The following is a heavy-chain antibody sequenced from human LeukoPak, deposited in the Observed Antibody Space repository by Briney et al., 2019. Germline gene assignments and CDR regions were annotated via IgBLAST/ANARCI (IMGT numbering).Heavy chain of an antibody. V-gene: IGHV3-30-3*01. D-gene: IGHD1-26*01. CDR1: GFTFSSYA. Sequence: GGSLRLSCAASGFTFSSYAMHWVRQAPGKGLEWVAVISYDGSNKYYADSVKGRFTISRDNSKNTLYLQMNSLRAEDTAVYYCARDREWELLEYYYMDVWGKGTTVTVSS. CDR3: ARDREWELLEYYYMDV. J-gene: IGHJ6*03. CDR2: ISYDGSNK.